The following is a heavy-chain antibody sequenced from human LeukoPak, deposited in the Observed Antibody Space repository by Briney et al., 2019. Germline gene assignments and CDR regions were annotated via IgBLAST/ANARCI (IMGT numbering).Heavy chain of an antibody. V-gene: IGHV3-33*01. J-gene: IGHJ4*02. Sequence: GGSLRLSCAASGFTFSSFGMHWVRQAPGKGLEWVAVIWYEGTNKFYADSVKGRFTISRDNSKNTLYLQINNLRAEDTAVYYCARANYDILTGYLDYWGQGTLVTVSS. CDR2: IWYEGTNK. CDR1: GFTFSSFG. D-gene: IGHD3-9*01. CDR3: ARANYDILTGYLDY.